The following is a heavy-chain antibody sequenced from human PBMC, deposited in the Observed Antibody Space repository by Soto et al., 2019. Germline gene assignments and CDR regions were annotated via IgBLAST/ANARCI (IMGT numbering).Heavy chain of an antibody. Sequence: SETLSLTCTVSGGYISSSSYYWGWIRQPPGKGLEWIGSIYYSGSTYYNPSLKSRVTISVDTSKNQFSLKLSSVTAADTAVYYCARQQTYSSSSSWFDPWGQGTLVTSPQ. D-gene: IGHD6-6*01. V-gene: IGHV4-39*01. CDR1: GGYISSSSYY. CDR3: ARQQTYSSSSSWFDP. J-gene: IGHJ5*02. CDR2: IYYSGST.